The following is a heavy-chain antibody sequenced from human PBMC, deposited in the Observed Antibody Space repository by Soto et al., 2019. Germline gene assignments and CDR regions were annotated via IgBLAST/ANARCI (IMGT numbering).Heavy chain of an antibody. J-gene: IGHJ4*02. Sequence: SQTLSLTCAISGDSISSNSAAWNWIRQSPSRGFEWLGRTYYRSRWYHDYAVSVKSRVIINPDTSKNQVSLQLNSVTPDDTAVYYCASYRYDYWGQGTVVTVSS. CDR1: GDSISSNSAA. CDR3: ASYRYDY. V-gene: IGHV6-1*01. D-gene: IGHD4-4*01. CDR2: TYYRSRWYH.